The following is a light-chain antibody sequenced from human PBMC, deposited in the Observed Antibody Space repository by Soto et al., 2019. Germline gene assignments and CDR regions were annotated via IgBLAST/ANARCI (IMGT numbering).Light chain of an antibody. V-gene: IGLV1-40*01. CDR2: GNS. Sequence: QTVVTQPPSVSGAPGQRVTISCTGSSSNIGAGYDVHWYQQLPGTAPKLLIYGNSNRPSGVPDRFSGSKSGTSASLAITGLQAEDEADYYCRSYDSSLSVHVVFGGGTKLTVL. CDR3: RSYDSSLSVHVV. CDR1: SSNIGAGYD. J-gene: IGLJ2*01.